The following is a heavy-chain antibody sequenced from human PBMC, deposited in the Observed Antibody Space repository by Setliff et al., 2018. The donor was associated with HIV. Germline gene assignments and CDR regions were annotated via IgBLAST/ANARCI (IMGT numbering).Heavy chain of an antibody. Sequence: ASVKVSCKASGYTLSTYLIAWVRQAPGQGLEWMGWISPFNGNTNCAQKLQGRVTVTSDKSTSTAYLELRSLRSDDTAIYYCARATSGTILDYWGQGTLVTVSS. CDR3: ARATSGTILDY. J-gene: IGHJ4*02. CDR1: GYTLSTYL. D-gene: IGHD3-10*01. V-gene: IGHV1-18*01. CDR2: ISPFNGNT.